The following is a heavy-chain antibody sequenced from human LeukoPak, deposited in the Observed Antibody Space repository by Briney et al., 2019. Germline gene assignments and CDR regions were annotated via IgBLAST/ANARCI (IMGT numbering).Heavy chain of an antibody. J-gene: IGHJ6*03. V-gene: IGHV4-4*09. D-gene: IGHD7-27*01. CDR1: GGSISSYY. Sequence: SETLSLTCTVSGGSISSYYWSWIRQPPGKGLEWIGYIYTSGSTNYNPSLKSRVTISVDTSKNQFSLKLSSVTAADTAVYYCARHLRGKLGINYYYMDVWGKGTTVTVSS. CDR3: ARHLRGKLGINYYYMDV. CDR2: IYTSGST.